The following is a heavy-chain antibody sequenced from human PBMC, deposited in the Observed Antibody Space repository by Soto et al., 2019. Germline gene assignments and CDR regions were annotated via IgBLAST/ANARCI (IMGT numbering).Heavy chain of an antibody. J-gene: IGHJ4*02. V-gene: IGHV4-59*13. Sequence: PSETLSLTCDVSGASITTYYWSWIRQAPGKGLEWIGNVYHTGSTDYNSSLRSRVTISVDTSKNQFSLNMNSVTAADTAVYYCARSIFGSGWTIDSWCQGALVTVSS. CDR3: ARSIFGSGWTIDS. D-gene: IGHD6-19*01. CDR2: VYHTGST. CDR1: GASITTYY.